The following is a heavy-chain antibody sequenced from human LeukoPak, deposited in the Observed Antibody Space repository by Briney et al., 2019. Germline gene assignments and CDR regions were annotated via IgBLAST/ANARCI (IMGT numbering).Heavy chain of an antibody. Sequence: SETLSLTCAVYGGSFSGYYWSWIRQPAGKGLEWIGRIYTGGSTNYNPSLKSRVTMSVDTSKNQFSLKLSSVTAADTAVYYCAIGGDDFWSGYFYVWGKGTTVTVSS. J-gene: IGHJ6*04. CDR1: GGSFSGYY. CDR2: IYTGGST. D-gene: IGHD3-3*01. V-gene: IGHV4-59*10. CDR3: AIGGDDFWSGYFYV.